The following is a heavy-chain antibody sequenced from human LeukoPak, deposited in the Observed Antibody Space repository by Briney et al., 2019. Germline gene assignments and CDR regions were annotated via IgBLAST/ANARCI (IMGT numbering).Heavy chain of an antibody. V-gene: IGHV1-46*01. D-gene: IGHD6-13*01. Sequence: ASVKVSCKASGYTFTGYYMHWVRQAPGQGFEWMGTINPSGGSTTYSQKFQGRVTVTRDTSASTVYMELSSLRSEDTAVYYCARDQQLVWYSFHYGMDVWGRGTTVTVSS. J-gene: IGHJ6*02. CDR1: GYTFTGYY. CDR2: INPSGGST. CDR3: ARDQQLVWYSFHYGMDV.